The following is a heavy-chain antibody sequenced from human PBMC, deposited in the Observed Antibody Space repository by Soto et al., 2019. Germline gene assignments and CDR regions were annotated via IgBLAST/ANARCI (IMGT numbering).Heavy chain of an antibody. CDR2: IFSNDEK. D-gene: IGHD2-15*01. CDR1: GFSLSNARMG. Sequence: QVTLKESGPVLVKPTETLTLTCTVSGFSLSNARMGVSWIRQPPGKALERLAHIFSNDEKSYSTSLKSRLTISKDTSKSQVVLTMTNMDPVDTATYYCARSRPHRYCSGGSCYSFDPWGQGTLVTVSS. J-gene: IGHJ5*02. CDR3: ARSRPHRYCSGGSCYSFDP. V-gene: IGHV2-26*01.